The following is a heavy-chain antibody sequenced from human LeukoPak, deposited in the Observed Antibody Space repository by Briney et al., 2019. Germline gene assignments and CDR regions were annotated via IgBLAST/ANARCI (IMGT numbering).Heavy chain of an antibody. V-gene: IGHV3-30*04. CDR3: ARDPGGYRYGLDDY. CDR1: GFTFSSYA. D-gene: IGHD5-18*01. CDR2: ISYDGSNK. J-gene: IGHJ4*02. Sequence: GGSLRLSCAASGFTFSSYAMDWVRQAPGKGLEWVAVISYDGSNKYYADSVKGRFTISRDNSKNTLYLQMNSLRAEDTAVYYCARDPGGYRYGLDDYWGQGTLVTVSS.